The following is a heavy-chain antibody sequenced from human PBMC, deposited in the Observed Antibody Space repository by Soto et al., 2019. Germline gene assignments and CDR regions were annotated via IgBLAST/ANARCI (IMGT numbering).Heavy chain of an antibody. J-gene: IGHJ5*02. CDR1: GFSLSNARMG. D-gene: IGHD5-18*01. V-gene: IGHV2-26*01. CDR2: IFSNDEK. CDR3: ARIAARGWFDP. Sequence: QVTLKESGPVLVKPTETLTLTCTVSGFSLSNARMGVSWIRQPPGKALEWLAHIFSNDEKSYSTSLKSRITISKDTSKSQVVLTMTNMDPVDTATYYCARIAARGWFDPWGQGTLVTVSS.